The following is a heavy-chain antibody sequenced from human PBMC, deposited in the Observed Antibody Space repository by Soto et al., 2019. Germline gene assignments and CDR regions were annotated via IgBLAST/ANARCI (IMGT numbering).Heavy chain of an antibody. V-gene: IGHV4-31*03. D-gene: IGHD2-2*01. Sequence: SETLSLTCTVSGGSISSGGYYWSWIRQHPGKGLEWIGYIYYSGSTYYNPSLKSRVTISVDTSKNQFSLKLSSVTAADTAVYYCARDVGHCSSTSCYGYYYYGMDVWGQGTTVTVSS. J-gene: IGHJ6*02. CDR1: GGSISSGGYY. CDR3: ARDVGHCSSTSCYGYYYYGMDV. CDR2: IYYSGST.